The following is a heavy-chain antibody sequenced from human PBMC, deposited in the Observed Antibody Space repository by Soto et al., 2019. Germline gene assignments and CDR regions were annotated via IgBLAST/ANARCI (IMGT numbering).Heavy chain of an antibody. V-gene: IGHV1-18*04. CDR3: ARDFGPIPAASAMYGMDV. D-gene: IGHD3-16*01. CDR2: ISASNGNT. J-gene: IGHJ6*02. Sequence: QVQLVQSGAEVKKPGASVKVSCKASGYTFTTYGFSWVRQAPGQGLECVGWISASNGNTHYSQKFQGRVTMTRDTSISTAYMELSGLRFDDRAVYYCARDFGPIPAASAMYGMDVWGQGTTVSVSS. CDR1: GYTFTTYG.